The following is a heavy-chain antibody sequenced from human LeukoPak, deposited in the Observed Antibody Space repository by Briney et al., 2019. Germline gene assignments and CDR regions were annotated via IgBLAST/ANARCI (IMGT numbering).Heavy chain of an antibody. D-gene: IGHD1-14*01. CDR3: ARSRRTPFDY. V-gene: IGHV4-59*01. CDR2: FSYSGST. Sequence: PSETLSLTCTVSGGSISSNHWSWVRQPPGKGLEWIADFSYSGSTHYTPSLNSRVTISVHTSKNQFSLKLSSVTAADTAVYYCARSRRTPFDYWGQGTLVTVSS. J-gene: IGHJ4*02. CDR1: GGSISSNH.